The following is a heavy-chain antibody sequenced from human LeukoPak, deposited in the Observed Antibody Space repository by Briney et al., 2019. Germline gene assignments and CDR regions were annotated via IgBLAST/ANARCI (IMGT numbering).Heavy chain of an antibody. J-gene: IGHJ4*02. CDR3: AVIAPLFDY. D-gene: IGHD6-13*01. Sequence: ASVKVSCKVSGYTLTELAMHWVRQSPGKGLDWMGGFDPESGETVYAKQFQGRVSMTEDTSTEIAYLELNSLTSEDTAVYYCAVIAPLFDYWGQGTLVTVSS. CDR2: FDPESGET. V-gene: IGHV1-24*01. CDR1: GYTLTELA.